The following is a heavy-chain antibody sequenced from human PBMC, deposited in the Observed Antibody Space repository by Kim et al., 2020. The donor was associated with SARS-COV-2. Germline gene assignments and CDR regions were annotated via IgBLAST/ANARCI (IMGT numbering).Heavy chain of an antibody. Sequence: SETLSLTCAVYGGSFSGYYWSWIRQPPGKGLEWIGEINHSGSTNYNPSLKSRVTISVDTSKNQFSLKLSSVTAADTAVYYCARGRDRSHGSGSVGWFDPWGQGTLVTVSS. D-gene: IGHD3-10*01. V-gene: IGHV4-34*01. CDR1: GGSFSGYY. CDR3: ARGRDRSHGSGSVGWFDP. CDR2: INHSGST. J-gene: IGHJ5*02.